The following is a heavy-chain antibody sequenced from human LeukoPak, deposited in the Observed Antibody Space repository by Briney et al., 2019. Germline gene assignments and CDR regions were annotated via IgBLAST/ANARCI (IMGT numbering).Heavy chain of an antibody. D-gene: IGHD6-19*01. J-gene: IGHJ6*02. CDR2: INPNSGGT. CDR3: ARDSFRIAVAGTYYYYGMDV. CDR1: GYTFTGYY. V-gene: IGHV1-2*04. Sequence: ASVKVSCKASGYTFTGYYMHWVRQAPGQGLEWMGWINPNSGGTNYAQKFQGWVTMTRDTSISTAYVELSRLRSDDTAVYYCARDSFRIAVAGTYYYYGMDVWGQGTTVTVSS.